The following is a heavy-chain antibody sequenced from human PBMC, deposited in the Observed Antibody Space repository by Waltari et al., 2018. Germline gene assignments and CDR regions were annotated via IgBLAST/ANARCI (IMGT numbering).Heavy chain of an antibody. CDR3: ALTGVSSAFDI. CDR2: ISYDGSNK. V-gene: IGHV3-30*01. J-gene: IGHJ3*02. CDR1: GFTFSSYA. D-gene: IGHD3-3*01. Sequence: QVQLAESGGGVVQPGRSLRLSCAASGFTFSSYAMHWVRQAPGKGLEWVAVISYDGSNKYYADSVKGRFTISRDNSKNTLYLQMNSLRAEDTAVYYCALTGVSSAFDIWGQGTMVTVSS.